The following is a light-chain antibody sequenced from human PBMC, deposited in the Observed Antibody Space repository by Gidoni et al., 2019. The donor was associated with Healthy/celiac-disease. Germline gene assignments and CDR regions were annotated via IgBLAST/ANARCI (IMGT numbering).Light chain of an antibody. CDR3: QQYNSYPYT. J-gene: IGKJ2*01. Sequence: DIQFTQSPSTLSASVGDRVTITCRASQSISSWLAWYQKKPGKAPKLLIYDASSLESGVPSRFSGSGAGTEFTLTISSLQPDDFATYYCQQYNSYPYTFGQGTKLEIK. CDR1: QSISSW. CDR2: DAS. V-gene: IGKV1-5*01.